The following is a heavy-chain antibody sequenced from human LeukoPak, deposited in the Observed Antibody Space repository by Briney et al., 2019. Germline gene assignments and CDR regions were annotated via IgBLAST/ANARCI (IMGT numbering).Heavy chain of an antibody. CDR3: AGSEEGQQLVD. D-gene: IGHD6-13*01. Sequence: SETLSLTCTVSGGSISSYYWSWIRQPPGKGLEWIGYIFYSGSTNYNPSLKSRVTISVYTSKNQFSLKLSSVTAADTAVYYCAGSEEGQQLVDWGQGTLVTVSS. CDR2: IFYSGST. CDR1: GGSISSYY. V-gene: IGHV4-59*08. J-gene: IGHJ4*02.